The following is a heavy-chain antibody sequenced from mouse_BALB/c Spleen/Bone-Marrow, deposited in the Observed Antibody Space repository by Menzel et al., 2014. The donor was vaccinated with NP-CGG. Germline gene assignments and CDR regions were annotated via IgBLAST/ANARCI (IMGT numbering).Heavy chain of an antibody. CDR2: ISGGGSYT. D-gene: IGHD2-14*01. J-gene: IGHJ4*01. CDR1: GFTFSSYG. CDR3: ARGHYRYDAYAMDY. V-gene: IGHV5-9-2*01. Sequence: EVQGVESGGGLVKPGGSLKLSCAASGFTFSSYGMSWVRQTPEKRLEWVATISGGGSYTYYPDSVKGRFTISRDNAKNNLCLQMSSLRSEDTALYYCARGHYRYDAYAMDYWGQGTSVTVSS.